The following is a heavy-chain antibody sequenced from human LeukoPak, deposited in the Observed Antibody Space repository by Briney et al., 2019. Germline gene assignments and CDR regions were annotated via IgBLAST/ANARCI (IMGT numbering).Heavy chain of an antibody. J-gene: IGHJ4*02. CDR2: IDWDDDK. Sequence: SGPTLVNPTQTLTLTCTFSGFSLSTSGMCVSWIRQPPGKALEWLARIDWDDDKYYSTSLKTRLTISKDTSKNQVVLTMTNMDPVDTATYYCARITMVRGAQYYFDYWGQGTLVTVSS. D-gene: IGHD3-10*01. CDR1: GFSLSTSGMC. V-gene: IGHV2-70*11. CDR3: ARITMVRGAQYYFDY.